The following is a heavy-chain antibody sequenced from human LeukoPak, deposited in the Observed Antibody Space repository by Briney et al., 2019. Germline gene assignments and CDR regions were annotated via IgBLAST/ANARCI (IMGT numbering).Heavy chain of an antibody. CDR1: GFTFSSYN. D-gene: IGHD6-13*01. CDR3: ARVVSSWQRNWFDP. Sequence: GGSLRLPCPASGFTFSSYNMNWVRQAPGKGLEWVSYISSTSSTIYYTDSLKGRFTISRDNAKNSLYLQMNSLRVEDTAVYYCARVVSSWQRNWFDPWGQGTLVTVSS. CDR2: ISSTSSTI. J-gene: IGHJ5*02. V-gene: IGHV3-48*01.